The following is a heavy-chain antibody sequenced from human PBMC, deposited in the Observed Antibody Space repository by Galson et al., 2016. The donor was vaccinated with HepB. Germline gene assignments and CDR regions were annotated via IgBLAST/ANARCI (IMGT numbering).Heavy chain of an antibody. CDR3: AKDQRGNYRGFDF. D-gene: IGHD1-26*01. CDR1: GFTFNSYA. V-gene: IGHV3-48*02. CDR2: ITSSSSNI. J-gene: IGHJ3*01. Sequence: SLRLSCAASGFTFNSYAMNWVRQAPGKGLEWVSYITSSSSNIYYADSVKGRFTISRDNAKNSLYLQLNSLLDEDTAVYYCAKDQRGNYRGFDFWGQGTVVTVSS.